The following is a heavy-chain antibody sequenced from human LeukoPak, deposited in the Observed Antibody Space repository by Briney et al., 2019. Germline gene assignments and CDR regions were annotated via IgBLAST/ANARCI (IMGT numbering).Heavy chain of an antibody. CDR1: GFTFDNHW. J-gene: IGHJ4*02. CDR2: ISGSSSTI. V-gene: IGHV3-48*01. Sequence: GGSLRLSCAASGFTFDNHWMSWVRQAPGKGLEWGSYISGSSSTIYYADSVKGRFTISRDNGKNTLYLQMNSLRAEDTAVYYCARGSTYYDSSGQVPFDYWGQGTLVTVSS. CDR3: ARGSTYYDSSGQVPFDY. D-gene: IGHD3-22*01.